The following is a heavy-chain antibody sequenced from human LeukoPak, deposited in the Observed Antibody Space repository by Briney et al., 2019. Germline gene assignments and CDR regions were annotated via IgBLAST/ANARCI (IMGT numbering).Heavy chain of an antibody. Sequence: SETLSLTCTVSGASITSYHWSWIRQSAGKGLEWIGRIYISGSTNYNPSLKSRVTMSIDTSKNQFSLRVSSVTAADTAVYYCARDGLYTSGYSYFDYWGPGTLVTVSS. CDR3: ARDGLYTSGYSYFDY. CDR1: GASITSYH. V-gene: IGHV4-4*07. D-gene: IGHD5-18*01. CDR2: IYISGST. J-gene: IGHJ4*02.